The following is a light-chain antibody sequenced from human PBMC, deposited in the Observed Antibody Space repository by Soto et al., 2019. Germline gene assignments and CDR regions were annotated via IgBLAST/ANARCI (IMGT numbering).Light chain of an antibody. CDR3: CSFAPESTYV. CDR2: KGT. J-gene: IGLJ1*01. CDR1: SDDVGAYNS. V-gene: IGLV2-23*01. Sequence: QSALAQPASVSGSPGQSITISCSGTSDDVGAYNSVSWYQQLPHKAPQVILYKGTQRPSGVSSRFSGSTSGNAASLTISGLQADDEADYFCCSFAPESTYVFGTGTKVTVL.